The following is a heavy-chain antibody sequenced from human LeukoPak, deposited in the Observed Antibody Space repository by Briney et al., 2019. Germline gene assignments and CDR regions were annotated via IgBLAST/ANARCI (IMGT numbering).Heavy chain of an antibody. CDR2: ISSSSSTI. J-gene: IGHJ4*02. V-gene: IGHV3-48*01. CDR3: ARVVGSCYGYFDY. CDR1: GFTFNSYS. Sequence: GGSLRLSCAASGFTFNSYSMNWVRQAPGKGLEWVSFISSSSSTIYYADSVKGRFTISRDNGKKSLYLQMNSLRAEDTAVYYCARVVGSCYGYFDYWGQGTLVTVSS. D-gene: IGHD1-26*01.